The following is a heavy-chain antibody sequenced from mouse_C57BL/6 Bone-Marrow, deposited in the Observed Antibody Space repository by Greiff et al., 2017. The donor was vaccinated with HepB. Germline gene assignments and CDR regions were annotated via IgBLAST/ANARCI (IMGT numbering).Heavy chain of an antibody. Sequence: VKLLESDAELVKPGASVKISCKASGYTFTDYTIHWVKQRPEQGLEWIGDIYPGDGSTKYNEKFKGKATLTADKSSSTAYMQLNSLTSEDSAVYYCARSLYSNYYAKDYWGQGTSVTVSS. V-gene: IGHV1-78*01. D-gene: IGHD2-5*01. CDR3: ARSLYSNYYAKDY. J-gene: IGHJ4*01. CDR2: IYPGDGST. CDR1: GYTFTDYT.